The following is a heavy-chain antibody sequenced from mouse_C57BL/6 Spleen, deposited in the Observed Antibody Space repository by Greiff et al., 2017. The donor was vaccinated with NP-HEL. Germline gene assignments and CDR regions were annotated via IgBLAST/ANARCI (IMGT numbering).Heavy chain of an antibody. CDR2: INPNNGGT. J-gene: IGHJ3*01. D-gene: IGHD3-2*02. V-gene: IGHV1-26*01. CDR3: ARHSSGSWFAY. Sequence: VQLKESGPELVKPGASVKISCKASGYTFTDYYMNWVKQSHGKSLEWIGDINPNNGGTSYNQKCKGKATLTVDKSSSTAYMELRSLTSEDSAVYYCARHSSGSWFAYWGQGTLVTVSA. CDR1: GYTFTDYY.